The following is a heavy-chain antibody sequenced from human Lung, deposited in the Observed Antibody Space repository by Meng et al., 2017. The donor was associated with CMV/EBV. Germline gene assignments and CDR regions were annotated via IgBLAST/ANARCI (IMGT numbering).Heavy chain of an antibody. Sequence: SVXVSXXASGGTFSSYAISWVRQAPGQGLEWMGGIIPILGIANYAQKFQGRVTITADKSTSTAYMELSSLRSEDTAVYYCASLGYCSSTSCPFYYYYGMDVWGQXTTVTVSS. CDR1: GGTFSSYA. CDR3: ASLGYCSSTSCPFYYYYGMDV. D-gene: IGHD2-2*01. V-gene: IGHV1-69*10. CDR2: IIPILGIA. J-gene: IGHJ6*02.